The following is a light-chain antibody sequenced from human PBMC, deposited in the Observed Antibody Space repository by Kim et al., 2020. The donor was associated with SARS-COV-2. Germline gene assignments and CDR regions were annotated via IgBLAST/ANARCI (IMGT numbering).Light chain of an antibody. J-gene: IGLJ3*02. CDR3: AAWDDSVNGVV. CDR2: GSS. V-gene: IGLV1-44*01. Sequence: QRVTISCSESSSNIGSNAVDWYQHRPRPAPTLLISGSSQRPSGVPDRFSGSQSGTAASLAISGLQSEDEADYHCAAWDDSVNGVVFGGGTQLTVL. CDR1: SSNIGSNA.